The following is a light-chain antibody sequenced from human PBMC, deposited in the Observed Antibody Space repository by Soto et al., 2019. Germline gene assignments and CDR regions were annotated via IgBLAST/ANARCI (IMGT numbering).Light chain of an antibody. CDR3: QQYNSYSPET. CDR2: DAS. CDR1: QSISSW. Sequence: DIQMTQSPSTLSASVGERVTITCRASQSISSWLAWYQQKPGKAPKLLIYDASSLESGVPSRFSGSGSGTEFTLTISSLQPDDFATYYCQQYNSYSPETFGQGTKVDIK. J-gene: IGKJ1*01. V-gene: IGKV1-5*01.